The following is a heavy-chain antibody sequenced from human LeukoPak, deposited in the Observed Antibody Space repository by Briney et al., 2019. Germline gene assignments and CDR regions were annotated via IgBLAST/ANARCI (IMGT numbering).Heavy chain of an antibody. Sequence: PGGSLRISCAASGFTLSGYAMIWVRQAPGKGLEWVSTISGSGGSTYYADSVKGRFTISRDNSKNTLYLQMNSLSAEDTAVYYCAKDLPAMALLLDYWGQGTLVTVSS. J-gene: IGHJ4*02. D-gene: IGHD5-18*01. V-gene: IGHV3-23*01. CDR2: ISGSGGST. CDR1: GFTLSGYA. CDR3: AKDLPAMALLLDY.